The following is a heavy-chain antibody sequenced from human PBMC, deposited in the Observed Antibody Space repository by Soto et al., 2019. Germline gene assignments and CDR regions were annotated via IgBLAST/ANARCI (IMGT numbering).Heavy chain of an antibody. CDR3: AKDQASGQGSFDS. CDR2: ISYDGSNQ. CDR1: GFTFNIYG. V-gene: IGHV3-30*18. Sequence: GGSLRLSCAASGFTFNIYGMHWVRQAPDKGLEWVALISYDGSNQYYADSVKGRFTISRDNSKNALFLQMNSLRADDTAVYYCAKDQASGQGSFDSWGQGTRVTVSS. J-gene: IGHJ4*02.